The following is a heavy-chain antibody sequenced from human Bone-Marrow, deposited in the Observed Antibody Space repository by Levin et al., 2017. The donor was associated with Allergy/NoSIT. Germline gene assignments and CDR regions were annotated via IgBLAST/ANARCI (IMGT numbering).Heavy chain of an antibody. D-gene: IGHD1/OR15-1a*01. V-gene: IGHV4-39*07. CDR2: IYYSGTT. CDR1: GGSISSNNYY. Sequence: KASETLSLTCTVSGGSISSNNYYWGWIRQPPGQGLEWIASIYYSGTTYYNPSLKSRVTMSVDTTKNQFSLKLSSVTAADTAVYYCVRSNTRLLKGFDPWGQGTLVTVSS. CDR3: VRSNTRLLKGFDP. J-gene: IGHJ5*02.